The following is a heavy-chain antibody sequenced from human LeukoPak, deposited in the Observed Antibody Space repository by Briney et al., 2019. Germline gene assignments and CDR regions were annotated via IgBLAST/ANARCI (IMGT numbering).Heavy chain of an antibody. J-gene: IGHJ5*02. CDR1: GFTFGTYA. Sequence: PGGSLRLSCAASGFTFGTYAITWVRQAPGKGLEWVSSIGTSFDTYYADSVRGRFTISRENPRNTLYLQMNSLSVEDTATYYCAKGGIGERGSTDAWGQGTLVTVSS. V-gene: IGHV3-23*01. CDR2: IGTSFDT. CDR3: AKGGIGERGSTDA. D-gene: IGHD3-3*01.